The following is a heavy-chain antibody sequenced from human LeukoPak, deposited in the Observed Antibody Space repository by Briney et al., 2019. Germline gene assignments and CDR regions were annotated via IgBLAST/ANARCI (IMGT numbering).Heavy chain of an antibody. J-gene: IGHJ4*02. CDR2: LNRDGSET. V-gene: IGHV3-7*01. CDR3: ARDFGPNSIDY. CDR1: GFTFGTYW. D-gene: IGHD4/OR15-4a*01. Sequence: GGSLRLSCTASGFTFGTYWMSWIRQTPEKGLEWVANLNRDGSETYYLDSVKGRFTISRDNAKNSVYLQMNSLRADDTAVYYCARDFGPNSIDYWGQGTLVTVSS.